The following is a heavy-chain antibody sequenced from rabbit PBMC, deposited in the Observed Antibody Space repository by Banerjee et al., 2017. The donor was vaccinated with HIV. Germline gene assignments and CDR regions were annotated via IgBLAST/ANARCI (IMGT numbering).Heavy chain of an antibody. CDR2: IYAGTSGTT. V-gene: IGHV1S40*01. D-gene: IGHD4-2*01. CDR3: ARGYAGANGWGYPYFNL. CDR1: GIDFTSDYY. Sequence: QSLEESGGGLVKPGGTLTLTCKASGIDFTSDYYMCWVRQAPGKGLEWIACIYAGTSGTTYYASWAKGRFTISKTSATTVTLQMTSLTAADTATYFCARGYAGANGWGYPYFNLWGQGTLVTVS. J-gene: IGHJ4*01.